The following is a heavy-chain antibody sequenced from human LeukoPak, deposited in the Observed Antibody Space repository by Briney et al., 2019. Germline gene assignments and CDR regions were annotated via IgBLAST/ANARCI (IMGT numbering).Heavy chain of an antibody. CDR3: AIMHGYYDGSGYWVQ. CDR1: GYTFTSYD. J-gene: IGHJ4*02. CDR2: MNPNSGNT. D-gene: IGHD3-22*01. Sequence: ASVKVSCKASGYTFTSYDINWVRQATGQGLEWMGWMNPNSGNTGYAQKFQGRVTMTRNTSISTAYMELSSLRSEDTALYYCAIMHGYYDGSGYWVQWGQGTLVTVSS. V-gene: IGHV1-8*01.